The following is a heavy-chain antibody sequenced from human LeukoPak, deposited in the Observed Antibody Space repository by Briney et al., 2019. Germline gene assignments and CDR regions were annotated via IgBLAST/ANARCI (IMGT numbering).Heavy chain of an antibody. CDR2: ISSGSSDK. CDR1: GFTFSIYS. V-gene: IGHV3-21*04. CDR3: ARDELDYYCYYMDV. J-gene: IGHJ6*03. Sequence: PGGSLRLSCAASGFTFSIYSMNWVRQAPGKGLEWVSRISSGSSDKHYADSVKGRFTISRDNAKNSLDLQMDSLRGEDTAVYYCARDELDYYCYYMDVWGKGTTVTVSS.